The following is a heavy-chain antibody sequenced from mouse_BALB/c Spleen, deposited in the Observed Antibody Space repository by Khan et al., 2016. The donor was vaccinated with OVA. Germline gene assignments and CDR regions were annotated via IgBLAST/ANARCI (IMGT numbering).Heavy chain of an antibody. V-gene: IGHV1-7*01. CDR1: GYTFTTYW. D-gene: IGHD2-12*01. J-gene: IGHJ2*01. Sequence: LEESGAELAKPGASVKMSCKASGYTFTTYWMHWVKQRPGQGLEWIGYINPTSGYTDYTEKFKDKATLSAEKSSSTAYMQLSSLTSEDSAVYYCTRYRIDYWGQGTTLTVSS. CDR2: INPTSGYT. CDR3: TRYRIDY.